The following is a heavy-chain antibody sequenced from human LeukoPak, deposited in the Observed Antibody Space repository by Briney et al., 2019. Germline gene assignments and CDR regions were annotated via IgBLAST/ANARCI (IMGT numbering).Heavy chain of an antibody. CDR2: IKQDGSEK. CDR3: ARATLLGDILTGYYMEGGLNY. CDR1: GFTFSSYW. D-gene: IGHD3-9*01. J-gene: IGHJ4*02. V-gene: IGHV3-7*01. Sequence: GGSLRLSCAASGFTFSSYWMSWVRQAPGKGLEWVANIKQDGSEKYYVDSVKGRFTISRDNAKNSLYLQMNSLRAEDTAVYYCARATLLGDILTGYYMEGGLNYWGQGTLVTVSS.